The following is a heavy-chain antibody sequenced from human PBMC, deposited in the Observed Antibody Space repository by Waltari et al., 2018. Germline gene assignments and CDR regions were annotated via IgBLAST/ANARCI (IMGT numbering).Heavy chain of an antibody. CDR3: ARGGGGDWEWFDP. CDR1: GGSIRGFY. D-gene: IGHD2-21*02. CDR2: IYYTGST. V-gene: IGHV4-59*01. J-gene: IGHJ5*02. Sequence: VQLQESGPSLLKHSETLSLICTVSGGSIRGFYWSWVRQPPGKGLDWIGYIYYTGSTNFNPSLKSRVTMSVDTSKYQFSLKLSSVTAADTAFYYCARGGGGDWEWFDPWGQGTLVTVSS.